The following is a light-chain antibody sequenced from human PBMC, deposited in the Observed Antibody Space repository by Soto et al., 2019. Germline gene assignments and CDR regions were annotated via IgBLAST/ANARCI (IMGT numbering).Light chain of an antibody. Sequence: QSALTQPASVSGSPGQSITISCTGTSSDVGGYNYVSWYQQHPGKAPKLIIYDVNNRPSGVPSRFSGSKSGNTASLIISGLQTEDEADYYCCAYSTSGTHVFGTGTKVTVL. CDR3: CAYSTSGTHV. V-gene: IGLV2-14*01. CDR2: DVN. J-gene: IGLJ1*01. CDR1: SSDVGGYNY.